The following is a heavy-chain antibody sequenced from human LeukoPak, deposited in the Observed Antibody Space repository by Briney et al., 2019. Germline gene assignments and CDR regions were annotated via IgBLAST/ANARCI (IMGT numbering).Heavy chain of an antibody. CDR1: GGSVINTNW. CDR2: VHLDGRT. CDR3: GRYGSLGDFDY. J-gene: IGHJ4*02. Sequence: SGTLSLTCGVSGGSVINTNWWTWVRQPPGKGLEWIGEVHLDGRTNYNPSLESRLTMSVDVSENQVSLKLTSVTAADTAVYYCGRYGSLGDFDYWGQGALVTVTS. V-gene: IGHV4-4*02. D-gene: IGHD3-16*01.